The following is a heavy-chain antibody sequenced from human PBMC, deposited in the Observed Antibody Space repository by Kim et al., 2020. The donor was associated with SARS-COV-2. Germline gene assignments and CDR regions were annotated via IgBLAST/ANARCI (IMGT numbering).Heavy chain of an antibody. CDR1: GFIFSDYY. V-gene: IGHV3-11*04. J-gene: IGHJ4*02. CDR3: ATNLLSYGVTTD. D-gene: IGHD4-17*01. CDR2: ISSSGDTI. Sequence: GGSLRLSCAGSGFIFSDYYMSWIRRAPGKGLEWVSYISSSGDTIYYADSVKGRFTISRDNAKNSLYLQMNSLRAEDTAVYYCATNLLSYGVTTDWGQGTL.